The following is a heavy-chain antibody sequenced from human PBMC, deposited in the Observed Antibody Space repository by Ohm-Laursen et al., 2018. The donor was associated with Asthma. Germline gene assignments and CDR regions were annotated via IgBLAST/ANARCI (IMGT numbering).Heavy chain of an antibody. CDR2: IKRKIDGGTS. Sequence: SLRLSCAASGFTFSDACMAWVRQAPGQGLEWVGRIKRKIDGGTSDYSTPVKGRFSISRDDSKNTLYLEMNSLKTEDTAVYYCTTYVGGATTARFDNWGQGTLVTVSS. CDR1: GFTFSDAC. CDR3: TTYVGGATTARFDN. V-gene: IGHV3-15*01. D-gene: IGHD1-26*01. J-gene: IGHJ4*02.